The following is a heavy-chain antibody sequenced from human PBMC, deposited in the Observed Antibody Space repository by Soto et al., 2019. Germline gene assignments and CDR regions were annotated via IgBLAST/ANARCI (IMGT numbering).Heavy chain of an antibody. Sequence: EVQLVESGGGLVQPGGSLKLSCAASGFTSSSYWMHWVRQAPGKGLVWVSRISNDGSSTNYADSVKGRFTISRDNAKNTVYLQVNSLRAEDTAVYYCARDRYYYDSTDHFSADAFDIWGQWTIVTVSS. J-gene: IGHJ3*02. V-gene: IGHV3-74*01. CDR1: GFTSSSYW. CDR2: ISNDGSST. D-gene: IGHD3-22*01. CDR3: ARDRYYYDSTDHFSADAFDI.